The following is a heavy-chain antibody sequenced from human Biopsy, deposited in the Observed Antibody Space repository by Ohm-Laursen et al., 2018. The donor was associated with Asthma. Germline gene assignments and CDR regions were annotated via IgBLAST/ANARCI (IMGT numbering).Heavy chain of an antibody. CDR1: GDSFSNYA. CDR3: ARGYSGSDRIVYYYSGLEV. J-gene: IGHJ6*02. D-gene: IGHD5-12*01. CDR2: LIPVLGTP. V-gene: IGHV1-69*13. Sequence: AASVKVSCNASGDSFSNYAISWVRQAPGQGLEWMGGLIPVLGTPDHAQMFEGRVTITADESTSTAYMELSSLSSEDTVVYYCARGYSGSDRIVYYYSGLEVWGQGTTVTVSS.